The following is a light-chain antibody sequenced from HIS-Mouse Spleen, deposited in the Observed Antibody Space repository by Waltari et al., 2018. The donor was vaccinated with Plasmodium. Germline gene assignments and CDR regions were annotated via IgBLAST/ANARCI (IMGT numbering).Light chain of an antibody. CDR3: QQYNNWPPYT. Sequence: EIVMTQSPATLSVSPGERATLSGRASQSVISILAWYQQKPGQAPRLLIYGASTRATGIPARFSGSGSWTEFTLTISSMQSEDFAVYYCQQYNNWPPYTFGQGTKLEIK. J-gene: IGKJ2*01. V-gene: IGKV3-15*01. CDR2: GAS. CDR1: QSVISI.